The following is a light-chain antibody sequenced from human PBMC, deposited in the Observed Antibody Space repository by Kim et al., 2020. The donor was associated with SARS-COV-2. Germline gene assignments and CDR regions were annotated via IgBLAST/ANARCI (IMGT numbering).Light chain of an antibody. V-gene: IGKV3-11*01. Sequence: EIVLTQSPATLSLSPGERATLYCRASQSVSSYLAWYQQKPGQAPRLLIYDASNRATGIPARFSGSGSGTDFTLTISSLEPEDFAVYYCQQRSNFMYTFGQGTKLEI. J-gene: IGKJ2*01. CDR2: DAS. CDR3: QQRSNFMYT. CDR1: QSVSSY.